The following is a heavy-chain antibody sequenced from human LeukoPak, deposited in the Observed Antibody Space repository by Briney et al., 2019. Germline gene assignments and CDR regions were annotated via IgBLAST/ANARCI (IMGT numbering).Heavy chain of an antibody. D-gene: IGHD6-13*01. Sequence: AGGSLRLSCAASGFTFDDYGMSWVRQAPGKGLEWVSGINWNGGSTGYADSVKGRFTISRDNAKNSLYLQMNSLRAEDTALYYCARVRIAAAGTGAFDIWGQGTMVTVSS. CDR3: ARVRIAAAGTGAFDI. V-gene: IGHV3-20*04. J-gene: IGHJ3*02. CDR1: GFTFDDYG. CDR2: INWNGGST.